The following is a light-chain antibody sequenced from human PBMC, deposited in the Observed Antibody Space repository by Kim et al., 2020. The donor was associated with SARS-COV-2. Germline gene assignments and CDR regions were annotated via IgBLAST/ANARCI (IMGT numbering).Light chain of an antibody. Sequence: VSQRQTARITCSGDTLPEKQTYWYQQKSGQAPLLVIYKDNERPSGIPGRFSGSSSGTTVTLTISGVQAEDDADYYCQSADGSGTYVFGTGTKVTVL. CDR2: KDN. CDR3: QSADGSGTYV. V-gene: IGLV3-25*03. CDR1: TLPEKQ. J-gene: IGLJ1*01.